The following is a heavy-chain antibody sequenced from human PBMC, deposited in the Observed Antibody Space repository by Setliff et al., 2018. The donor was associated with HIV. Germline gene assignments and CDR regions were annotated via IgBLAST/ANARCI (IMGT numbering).Heavy chain of an antibody. V-gene: IGHV1-69*13. Sequence: ASVKVSCKSSGGTLSSYITTWVRQAPGQGIEWIGGIIPIFDTTNYGHAFRDRVTITAEESTGTAYLELRSLRSEDTAMYFCARGRPRGTIQTSLTAAFHLWGQGTMVTVS. CDR2: IIPIFDTT. J-gene: IGHJ3*01. D-gene: IGHD3-16*01. CDR1: GGTLSSYI. CDR3: ARGRPRGTIQTSLTAAFHL.